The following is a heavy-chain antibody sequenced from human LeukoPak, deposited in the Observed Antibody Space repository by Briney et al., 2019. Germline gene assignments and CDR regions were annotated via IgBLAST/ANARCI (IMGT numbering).Heavy chain of an antibody. D-gene: IGHD6-13*01. J-gene: IGHJ1*01. CDR1: GGSISNYY. Sequence: PSETLSFTCTVSGGSISNYYWSWIRQPPGKGLECMGYIYYSGTTNYNPSLKSRVTISVDTSKNQFSLKLSSVTAADTAVYYCARHGGYSSPYLHWGQGTLVTVSS. CDR2: IYYSGTT. V-gene: IGHV4-59*08. CDR3: ARHGGYSSPYLH.